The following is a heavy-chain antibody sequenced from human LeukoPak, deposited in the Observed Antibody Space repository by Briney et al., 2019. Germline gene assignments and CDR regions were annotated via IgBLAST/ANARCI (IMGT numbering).Heavy chain of an antibody. CDR1: GYSISSGYY. Sequence: PSETLSLTCAVSGYSISSGYYWGWIRQPPGKGLEWVASMCGTAGCTFYPDSVKGRFTISRDNSKNVLYLRMNSLTAEDTAIYYCAKDRPNFHENSGHYYRRDGDSWGQGTLVTVSS. CDR3: AKDRPNFHENSGHYYRRDGDS. D-gene: IGHD3-22*01. V-gene: IGHV3-23*01. J-gene: IGHJ5*01. CDR2: MCGTAGCT.